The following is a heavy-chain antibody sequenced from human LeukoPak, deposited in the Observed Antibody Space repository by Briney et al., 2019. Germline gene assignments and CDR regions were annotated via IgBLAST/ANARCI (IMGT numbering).Heavy chain of an antibody. CDR2: ISSSGSTI. CDR1: GFTFSDYY. D-gene: IGHD2-2*01. J-gene: IGHJ5*02. Sequence: GGSLRLSCAASGFTFSDYYMSWIRQAPGKGLEWVSYISSSGSTIYYADSVKGRFTISRDNAKNSLYLQMNSLRAEDTAVYYCARIGAYCSRTSCRDGPWGQGTLVTVSS. CDR3: ARIGAYCSRTSCRDGP. V-gene: IGHV3-11*01.